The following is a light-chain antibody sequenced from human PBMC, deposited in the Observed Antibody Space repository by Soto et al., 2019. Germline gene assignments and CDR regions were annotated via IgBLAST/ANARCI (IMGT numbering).Light chain of an antibody. J-gene: IGLJ2*01. CDR3: SSFTSSSTLGVV. V-gene: IGLV2-14*03. CDR2: DVT. Sequence: QSALTQPASVSGSPGQSITISCTGTSSDIGGYNYVSWYQQHPGKAPKLMIYDVTNRPSGVSNRLSGSKSGNTASLTISGLQAEDGADYYCSSFTSSSTLGVVFGGWTKLTVL. CDR1: SSDIGGYNY.